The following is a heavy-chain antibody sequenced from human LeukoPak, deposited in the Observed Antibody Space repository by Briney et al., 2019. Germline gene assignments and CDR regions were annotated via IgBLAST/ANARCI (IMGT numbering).Heavy chain of an antibody. J-gene: IGHJ4*02. CDR3: ARVDSSGWYEVGY. D-gene: IGHD6-19*01. CDR2: ISSSSSYI. Sequence: GGSLRLSCAASGFTFSSYSMNCVRQAPGKGLEWVSSISSSSSYIYYADSVKGRFTISRDNAKNSLYLQMNSLRAEDTAVYYCARVDSSGWYEVGYWGQGTLVTVSS. CDR1: GFTFSSYS. V-gene: IGHV3-21*01.